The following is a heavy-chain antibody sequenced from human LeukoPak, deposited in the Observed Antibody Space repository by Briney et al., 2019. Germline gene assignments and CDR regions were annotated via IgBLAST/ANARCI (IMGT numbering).Heavy chain of an antibody. CDR3: ARGTPAYGSGRSTDAKNDY. V-gene: IGHV1-24*01. Sequence: ASVKVSCKVSGYTLTELSMHWARQAPGKGLEWMGGFDPEDGETIYAQKFQGRVTMTEDTSTDTAYMELSSLRSEDTAVYYCARGTPAYGSGRSTDAKNDYWGQGTLVTVSS. J-gene: IGHJ4*02. CDR1: GYTLTELS. D-gene: IGHD3-10*01. CDR2: FDPEDGET.